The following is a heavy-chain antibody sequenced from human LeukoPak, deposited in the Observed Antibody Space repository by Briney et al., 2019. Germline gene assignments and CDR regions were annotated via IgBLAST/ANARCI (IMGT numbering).Heavy chain of an antibody. CDR1: GFTFSSYS. J-gene: IGHJ4*02. D-gene: IGHD6-6*01. CDR3: ARDQGLPYSSSSSWFDY. V-gene: IGHV3-21*01. Sequence: GGSLRLSCAASGFTFSSYSMNWVRQAPGKGLEWVSSISSSSSSYIYYADSVKGRFTISRDNAKNSLYLQMNSLRAEDTAVYYCARDQGLPYSSSSSWFDYWGQGTLVTVSS. CDR2: ISSSSSSYI.